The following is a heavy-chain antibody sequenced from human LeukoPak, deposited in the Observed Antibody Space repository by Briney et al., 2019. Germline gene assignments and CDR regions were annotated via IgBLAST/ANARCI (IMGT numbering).Heavy chain of an antibody. D-gene: IGHD6-13*01. CDR2: ISNDGSLK. Sequence: GRSLRLSCEASRFTFRSYAMHWVRQAPGKGLEWVAVISNDGSLKYYADSVKGRFIISRDNFKNTLHLQMNSLRADDTAVYYCAKAAVGAAAASFFDSWGQGTLVTVSS. CDR1: RFTFRSYA. V-gene: IGHV3-30*18. J-gene: IGHJ4*02. CDR3: AKAAVGAAAASFFDS.